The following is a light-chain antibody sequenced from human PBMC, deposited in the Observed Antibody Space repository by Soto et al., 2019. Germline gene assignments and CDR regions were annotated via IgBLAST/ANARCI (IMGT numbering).Light chain of an antibody. J-gene: IGKJ2*01. CDR1: QTISSW. CDR2: KAS. CDR3: PLSTCYSEG. V-gene: IGKV1-5*03. Sequence: SPATLSSTVGDRVTITCRASQTISSWLAWYQQKPGKAPKLLIYKASTLKSGVPSRFSGSGSGTEFTLTISCLQPDDFVTYYCPLSTCYSEGFG.